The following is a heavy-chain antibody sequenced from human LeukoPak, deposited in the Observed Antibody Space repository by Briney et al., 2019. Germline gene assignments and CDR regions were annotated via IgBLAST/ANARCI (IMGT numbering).Heavy chain of an antibody. Sequence: GRSLRLSCAASGFTFSSYAMHWVRQAPGKGLEWVAVISYDGSNKYYADSVKGRFTISRDNSKNTLYLQMNSLRAEDTAVYYCARRYGDLPFDYWGQGTLVTVSS. D-gene: IGHD4-17*01. J-gene: IGHJ4*02. V-gene: IGHV3-30*04. CDR2: ISYDGSNK. CDR3: ARRYGDLPFDY. CDR1: GFTFSSYA.